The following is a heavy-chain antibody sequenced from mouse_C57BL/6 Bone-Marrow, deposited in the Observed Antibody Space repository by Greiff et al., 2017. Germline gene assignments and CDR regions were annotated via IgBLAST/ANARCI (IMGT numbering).Heavy chain of an antibody. CDR2: ISGGGGNT. Sequence: EVHLVESGGGLVKPGGSLKLSCAASGFTFSSYSMPWVRQTPEKRLQWVAAISGGGGNTNYPDSVKGRFTISIDTDKNTLYLQMGSLRSEDTALYDCSRQVTTVLATKYFDVWGTGTTVTVSS. D-gene: IGHD1-1*01. CDR1: GFTFSSYS. CDR3: SRQVTTVLATKYFDV. V-gene: IGHV5-9*01. J-gene: IGHJ1*03.